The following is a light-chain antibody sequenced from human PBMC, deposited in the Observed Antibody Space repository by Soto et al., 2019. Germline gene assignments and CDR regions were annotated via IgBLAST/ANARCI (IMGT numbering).Light chain of an antibody. CDR1: SSNIGAGYD. CDR2: GNI. CDR3: PSYDNSRSFYV. J-gene: IGLJ1*01. V-gene: IGLV1-40*01. Sequence: QSVLTQPPSVSGAPGQRVTISCTGSSSNIGAGYDVHWYQQLPGTAPKLLIYGNINRPSGVPDRFSGSKSGTSASLAITGLQAEEDVDYSCPSYDNSRSFYVFGTGTNVPAL.